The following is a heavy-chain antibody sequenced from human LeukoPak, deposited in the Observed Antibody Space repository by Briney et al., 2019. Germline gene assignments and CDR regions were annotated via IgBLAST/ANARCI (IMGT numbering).Heavy chain of an antibody. CDR1: GGSISSGSYY. Sequence: PSQTLSLTCTVSGGSISSGSYYWSWIRQPAGKGLEWIGRIYTSGSTNYNPSLKSRVTLSVDTSKNQFSLKLSSVTAADTAVYYCARDNARGGSFSDYLRYFQYWGQGTLVTVSS. J-gene: IGHJ1*01. CDR2: IYTSGST. V-gene: IGHV4-61*02. CDR3: ARDNARGGSFSDYLRYFQY. D-gene: IGHD5/OR15-5a*01.